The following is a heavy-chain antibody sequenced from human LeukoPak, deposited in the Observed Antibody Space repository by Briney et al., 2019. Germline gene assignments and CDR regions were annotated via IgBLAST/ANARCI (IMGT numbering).Heavy chain of an antibody. CDR2: IGGIET. CDR1: GFTFDTYA. D-gene: IGHD3-10*01. CDR3: ARGRGVDLIDY. Sequence: GGSLRLSCAASGFTFDTYAMSWVRQAPGKGLEWVSTIGGIETGYADSVKGRFTISRDNSKNTLYLQMNSLRAEDTAVYYCARGRGVDLIDYWGQGTLVTVSS. V-gene: IGHV3-23*01. J-gene: IGHJ4*02.